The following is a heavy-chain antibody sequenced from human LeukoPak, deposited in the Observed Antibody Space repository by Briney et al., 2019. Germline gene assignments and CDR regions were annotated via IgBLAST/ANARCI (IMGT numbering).Heavy chain of an antibody. V-gene: IGHV4-34*01. CDR2: INHSGST. CDR3: ARHFIVVVPAAMPRRRRWFDP. J-gene: IGHJ5*02. D-gene: IGHD2-2*01. Sequence: PSETLSLTCTVSGGSISSYYWSWIRQPPGKGLECIGEINHSGSTNCHPSLKSLVTISIDASKNQFSLKLISVTAADTAVYYCARHFIVVVPAAMPRRRRWFDPWGQGSLATVSS. CDR1: GGSISSYY.